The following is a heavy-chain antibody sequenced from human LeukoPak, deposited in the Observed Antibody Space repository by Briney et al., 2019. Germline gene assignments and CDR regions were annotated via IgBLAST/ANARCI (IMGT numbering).Heavy chain of an antibody. D-gene: IGHD2-8*02. V-gene: IGHV3-21*05. CDR2: VNAESTDI. CDR1: GFSFRRYA. J-gene: IGHJ4*02. Sequence: GGSVSLSCAPSGFSFRRYAVKWVRQASGKGLEWVAYVNAESTDILYADSVRGRFTISRDNAKNSLYLQMNSLRAEDGGVYYCARHTFEPLVIDFWGQGTLVTVSS. CDR3: ARHTFEPLVIDF.